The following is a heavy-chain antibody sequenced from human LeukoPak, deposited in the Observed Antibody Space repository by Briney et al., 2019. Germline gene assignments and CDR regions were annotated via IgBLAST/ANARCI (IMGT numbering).Heavy chain of an antibody. J-gene: IGHJ6*02. CDR1: GYTFTSYG. CDR2: ISAYNGNT. Sequence: ASVKVSCKASGYTFTSYGISWVRQAPGQGLEWMEWISAYNGNTNYAQKLQGRVTMTTDTSTSTAYMELRSLRSDDTAVYYCARDSLRFPSGDYYYYGMDVWGQGTTVTVSS. CDR3: ARDSLRFPSGDYYYYGMDV. D-gene: IGHD3-3*01. V-gene: IGHV1-18*01.